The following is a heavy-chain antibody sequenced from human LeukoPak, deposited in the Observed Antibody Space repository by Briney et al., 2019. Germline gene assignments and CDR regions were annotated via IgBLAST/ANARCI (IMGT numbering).Heavy chain of an antibody. Sequence: ASVKVSCKAFGYTFTSYGISWVRQAPGQGLEWMGWISAYNGNTNYAQKLQGRVTMTTDTSTSTAYMELRSLRSDDTAVYYCARDLARIAAAGTYFDYWGQGTLVTVSS. CDR1: GYTFTSYG. J-gene: IGHJ4*02. CDR3: ARDLARIAAAGTYFDY. CDR2: ISAYNGNT. D-gene: IGHD6-13*01. V-gene: IGHV1-18*01.